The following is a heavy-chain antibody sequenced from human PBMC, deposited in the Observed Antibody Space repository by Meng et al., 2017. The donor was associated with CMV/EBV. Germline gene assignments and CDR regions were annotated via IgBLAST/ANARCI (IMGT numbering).Heavy chain of an antibody. CDR2: INPNSGGT. Sequence: SGYTFTGYYMRWVRQAPGRGLEWMGWINPNSGGTNYAQKFQGRVTMTRDTSISTAYMELSRLRSDDTAVYYCARAHYDSSGYYDFDYWGQGTLVTVSS. V-gene: IGHV1-2*02. J-gene: IGHJ4*02. CDR3: ARAHYDSSGYYDFDY. D-gene: IGHD3-22*01. CDR1: GYTFTGYY.